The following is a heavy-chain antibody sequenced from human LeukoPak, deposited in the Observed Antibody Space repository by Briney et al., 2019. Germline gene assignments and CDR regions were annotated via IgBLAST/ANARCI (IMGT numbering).Heavy chain of an antibody. J-gene: IGHJ6*03. CDR3: ARAVDPKGVSWYYYYYYYMDV. CDR2: INPNSGGT. CDR1: GYTFTGYY. V-gene: IGHV1-2*03. Sequence: LVASVKVSCKASGYTFTGYYMHWVRQAPGQGLEWMGWINPNSGGTNYAQKFQGRVTMTRDTSISTAYMELSSLRSEDTAVYYCARAVDPKGVSWYYYYYYYMDVWGKGTTVTVSS. D-gene: IGHD2-15*01.